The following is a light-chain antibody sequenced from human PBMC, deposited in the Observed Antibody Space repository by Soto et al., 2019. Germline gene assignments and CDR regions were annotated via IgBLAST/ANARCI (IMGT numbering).Light chain of an antibody. J-gene: IGKJ1*01. CDR1: QTIYNNY. CDR3: QQYGTSVWT. V-gene: IGKV3-20*01. CDR2: GAY. Sequence: EIVLTQSPGTLSLSPGERATLSCRASQTIYNNYLAWYQQIPGQAPRLLIHGAYSRATGTPDRFSGRGSGTDFTLTISRLEPEDFVVYYCQQYGTSVWTFGQGTKVEIK.